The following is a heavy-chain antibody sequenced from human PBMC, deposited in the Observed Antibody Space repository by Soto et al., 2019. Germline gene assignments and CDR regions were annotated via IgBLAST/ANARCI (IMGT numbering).Heavy chain of an antibody. V-gene: IGHV1-24*01. J-gene: IGHJ5*02. Sequence: GASVMVSCKVSGYIPTELAMHCVRQAPGKGLEWMGGFDPDDGEAIYAQKFRGRVTMTEDASTDTAYMELSSLRSEDTAVYYCATATMGNWFDPWGQGTLVTVSS. CDR1: GYIPTELA. D-gene: IGHD3-10*01. CDR2: FDPDDGEA. CDR3: ATATMGNWFDP.